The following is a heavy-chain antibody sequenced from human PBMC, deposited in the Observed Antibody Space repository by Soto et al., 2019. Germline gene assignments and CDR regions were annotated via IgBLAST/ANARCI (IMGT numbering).Heavy chain of an antibody. V-gene: IGHV1-69*06. CDR1: GGTFSSYA. J-gene: IGHJ4*02. CDR2: IIPIFGTA. CDR3: AAAFLEWLSPFDY. D-gene: IGHD3-3*01. Sequence: GASVKVSCKASGGTFSSYAISCVRQAPGQGLEWMGGIIPIFGTANYAQKFQGRVTITADKSTSTAYMELSGLRSEDTAVYYCAAAFLEWLSPFDYWGQGTLVTVSS.